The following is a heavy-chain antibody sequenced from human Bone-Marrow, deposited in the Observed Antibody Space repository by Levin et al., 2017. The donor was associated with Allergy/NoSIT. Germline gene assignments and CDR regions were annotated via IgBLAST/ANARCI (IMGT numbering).Heavy chain of an antibody. J-gene: IGHJ4*02. Sequence: ASVKVSCKASGYTFPNYYLHWLRQAPGQGLEWMAWINPNSGDTEFAQKFQGRVTMTRDTSINTVYMEMSRLTSDDTAVYYCARVRGTGNWWGTGIDYWGQGTLVTVSS. D-gene: IGHD1-14*01. CDR1: GYTFPNYY. V-gene: IGHV1-2*02. CDR2: INPNSGDT. CDR3: ARVRGTGNWWGTGIDY.